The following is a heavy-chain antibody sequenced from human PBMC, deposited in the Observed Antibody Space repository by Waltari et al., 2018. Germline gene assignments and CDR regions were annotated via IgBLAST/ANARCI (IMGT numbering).Heavy chain of an antibody. CDR3: ARDLTGRDDSTNSD. CDR2: INPNSGGK. J-gene: IGHJ4*02. V-gene: IGHV1-2*06. CDR1: GYTFTGYY. D-gene: IGHD3-22*01. Sequence: QVQLVQSGAEVKKPGASVKVSCTASGYTFTGYYKHWVRQAPGQGLEWMGRINPNSGGKSYAQKFQGRVTMTRDTSISTAYMELSRLRSDDTAVYYCARDLTGRDDSTNSDWGQGTLVTVSS.